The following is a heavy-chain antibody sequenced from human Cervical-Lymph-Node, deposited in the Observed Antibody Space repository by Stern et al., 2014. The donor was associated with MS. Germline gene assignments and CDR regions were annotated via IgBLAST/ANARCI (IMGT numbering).Heavy chain of an antibody. J-gene: IGHJ4*02. CDR1: GFTVSSNY. D-gene: IGHD2-21*01. CDR2: INSGGDT. Sequence: EVQLVESGGGLVRPGGSLRLSCTVSGFTVSSNYMSWVRQSPGKGLEWVSLINSGGDTNYADSVKGRFTISRDNSKNTLFLQLNSLRAEDTAVYYCARSPFFGGEGSRPYYFDYWGQGALVTVSS. V-gene: IGHV3-66*01. CDR3: ARSPFFGGEGSRPYYFDY.